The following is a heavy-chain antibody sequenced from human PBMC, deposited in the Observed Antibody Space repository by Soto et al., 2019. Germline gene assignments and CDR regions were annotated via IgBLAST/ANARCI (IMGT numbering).Heavy chain of an antibody. CDR1: GGTFSSYA. J-gene: IGHJ6*02. D-gene: IGHD3-22*01. CDR2: IIPIFGTA. V-gene: IGHV1-69*13. Sequence: GASVKVSCKASGGTFSSYAISWVRQAPGQGLEWMGGIIPIFGTANYAQKFQGRVTITADESTTTAYMELSSPRSEDTAVYYCARDLKRYYDSSGYGYYYYGMDVWGQGTTVTVSS. CDR3: ARDLKRYYDSSGYGYYYYGMDV.